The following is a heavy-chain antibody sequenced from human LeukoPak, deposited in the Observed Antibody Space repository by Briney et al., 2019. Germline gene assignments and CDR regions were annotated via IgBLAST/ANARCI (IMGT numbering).Heavy chain of an antibody. V-gene: IGHV3-43D*04. CDR1: GFTFGDYA. D-gene: IGHD6-13*01. Sequence: GGSLRLSCAASGFTFGDYAMHWVRQAPGKGLEWVSLISWDGGSTYYADSVKGRFTISRDNSKNSLYLQMNSLRAEDTALYYCVCQAAGTDFYFDYWGQGTLVTVSS. CDR2: ISWDGGST. J-gene: IGHJ4*02. CDR3: VCQAAGTDFYFDY.